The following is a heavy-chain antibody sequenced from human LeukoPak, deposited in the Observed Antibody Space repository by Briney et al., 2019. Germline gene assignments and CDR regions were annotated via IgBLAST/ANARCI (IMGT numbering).Heavy chain of an antibody. CDR3: ARGVVVAATEGFYYYGMDV. D-gene: IGHD2-15*01. CDR1: GGSFSGYY. CDR2: INHSGST. V-gene: IGHV4-34*01. Sequence: SETLSLTCAVYGGSFSGYYWSWIRQPPGKGLEWIGEINHSGSTNYNPSLKSRVTISVDTSKNQFSLKLSSVTAADTAVYYCARGVVVAATEGFYYYGMDVWGQGTTVTVSS. J-gene: IGHJ6*02.